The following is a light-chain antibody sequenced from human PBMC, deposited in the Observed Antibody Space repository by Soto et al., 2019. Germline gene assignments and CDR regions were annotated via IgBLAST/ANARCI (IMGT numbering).Light chain of an antibody. CDR2: DAS. CDR1: QSVSSS. Sequence: EIVMTQSPATLSVSPGERATLSCRASQSVSSSLAWFQQKPGQAPRLLIYDASTRATDIPARFSGSGSGTEFTLTISSLQSEDFAVYYCQQYNNWPPENTFGQGTKLEIK. CDR3: QQYNNWPPENT. V-gene: IGKV3-15*01. J-gene: IGKJ2*01.